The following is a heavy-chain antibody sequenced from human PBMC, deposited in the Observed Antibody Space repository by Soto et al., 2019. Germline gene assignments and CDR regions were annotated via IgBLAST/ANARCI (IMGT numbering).Heavy chain of an antibody. CDR2: IYYSGST. J-gene: IGHJ4*02. CDR3: AREAYDFWSGYYPHYFDY. D-gene: IGHD3-3*01. CDR1: GGSISSYY. Sequence: TSETLSLTCTVSGGSISSYYWSWIRQPPGKGLEWIGYIYYSGSTNYNPSLKSRVTISVDTSKNQFSLKLSSVTAADTAVYYCAREAYDFWSGYYPHYFDYWGQGTLVTVSS. V-gene: IGHV4-59*01.